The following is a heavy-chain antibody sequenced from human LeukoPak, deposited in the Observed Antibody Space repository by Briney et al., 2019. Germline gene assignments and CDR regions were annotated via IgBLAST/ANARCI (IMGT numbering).Heavy chain of an antibody. J-gene: IGHJ5*02. CDR1: GFTFSSYA. CDR2: ISGGGGGT. Sequence: GGSLRLSCAASGFTFSSYAMSWVRQAPGKGLEWVSTISGGGGGTYYAESVKGRFTISRDNSKNMLYLQMNSLRAEDTAVYYCAKGLVVVVPAAWGQGTLVTVSS. CDR3: AKGLVVVVPAA. D-gene: IGHD2-2*01. V-gene: IGHV3-23*01.